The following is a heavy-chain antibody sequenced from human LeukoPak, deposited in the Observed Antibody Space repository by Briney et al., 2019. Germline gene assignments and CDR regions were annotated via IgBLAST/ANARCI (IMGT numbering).Heavy chain of an antibody. Sequence: GSLRLSCAASGFTFSSYWMHWVRQAPGKGLVWVSRINSDGSSTSYADSVKGRFTISRDNAKNTLYLQMNSLRAEDTAVYYCARSRITIFEVVTAFDYWGQGTLVTVSS. D-gene: IGHD3-3*01. J-gene: IGHJ4*02. CDR1: GFTFSSYW. V-gene: IGHV3-74*01. CDR2: INSDGSST. CDR3: ARSRITIFEVVTAFDY.